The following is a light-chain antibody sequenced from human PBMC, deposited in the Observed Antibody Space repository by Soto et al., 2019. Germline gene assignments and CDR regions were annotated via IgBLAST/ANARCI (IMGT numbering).Light chain of an antibody. CDR3: ASWDDRLKGYV. CDR1: RSDIGSNS. J-gene: IGLJ1*01. V-gene: IGLV1-44*01. Sequence: QAVLTQPPSVSGTPGQRVISSCSGSRSDIGSNSVNWYQQLPGTAPKLLIYINDQRPPGVPDRFSGSTSGTSVSLAISGLQSEDEADYYCASWDDRLKGYVFGTGTKVTAL. CDR2: IND.